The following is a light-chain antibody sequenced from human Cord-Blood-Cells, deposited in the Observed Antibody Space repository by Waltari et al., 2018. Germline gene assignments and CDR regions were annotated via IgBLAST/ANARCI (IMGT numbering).Light chain of an antibody. V-gene: IGKV1-8*01. J-gene: IGKJ2*01. CDR3: QRYYSYPYT. CDR2: AAS. CDR1: QGISSY. Sequence: AIRMTQSPSSLSASPGDIVTITCRASQGISSYVAWYQQKPGKAPKRLIYAASTLQSGVPSRFSGSGSGTDFTLTISCLQSEDFATYYCQRYYSYPYTFGQGTKLEIK.